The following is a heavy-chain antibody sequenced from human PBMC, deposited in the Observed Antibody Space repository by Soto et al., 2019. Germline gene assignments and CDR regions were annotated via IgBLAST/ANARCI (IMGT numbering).Heavy chain of an antibody. J-gene: IGHJ6*03. Sequence: ASVKVSCKASGYTFTSYAMHWVRQAPGQRLEWMGWINPGNGNTKYSQRFQGRVTITRDTSASTAYMEVSSLRSEDTAVYYCARAATPLVTALVYYMDVWGKGTTVTVSS. V-gene: IGHV1-3*01. CDR1: GYTFTSYA. D-gene: IGHD2-21*02. CDR3: ARAATPLVTALVYYMDV. CDR2: INPGNGNT.